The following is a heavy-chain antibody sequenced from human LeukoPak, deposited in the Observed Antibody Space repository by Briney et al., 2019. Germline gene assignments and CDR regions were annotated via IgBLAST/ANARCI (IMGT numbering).Heavy chain of an antibody. V-gene: IGHV3-30*18. CDR3: AKDKSKEFGEFLYY. Sequence: QPGRSLRLSCAASGFTFSNYGMHWVRQAPGKGLEWVAVISYDGSNKYYADSVKGRFTISRDNSKNTLYLQMNSLRAEDTAVYYCAKDKSKEFGEFLYYWGQGTLVTVSS. J-gene: IGHJ4*02. D-gene: IGHD3-10*01. CDR1: GFTFSNYG. CDR2: ISYDGSNK.